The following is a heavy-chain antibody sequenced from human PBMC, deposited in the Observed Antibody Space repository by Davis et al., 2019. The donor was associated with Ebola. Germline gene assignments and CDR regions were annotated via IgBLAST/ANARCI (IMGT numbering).Heavy chain of an antibody. D-gene: IGHD5-12*01. CDR2: IYYSGST. CDR3: ARAYIVATMLDY. V-gene: IGHV4-30-4*01. J-gene: IGHJ4*02. Sequence: SETLSLTCTVSGGSISSGDYYWSWIRQPPGKGLEWIGYIYYSGSTYYNPSLKSRVTISVDTSKNQFSLKLSSVTAADTAVYYCARAYIVATMLDYWGQGTLVTVSS. CDR1: GGSISSGDYY.